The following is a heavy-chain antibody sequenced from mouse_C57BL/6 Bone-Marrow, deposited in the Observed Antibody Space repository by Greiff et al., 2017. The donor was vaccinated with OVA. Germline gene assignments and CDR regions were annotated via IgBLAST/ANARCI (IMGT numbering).Heavy chain of an antibody. J-gene: IGHJ4*01. Sequence: QVTLKESGPGILQSSQTLSLTCSFSGFSLSTSGMGVSWLRQPSGKGLEWLAHIYWDDDKRYNPSLKSRLTISKDTSRNQVFLKITSVDTADTATYYCARRDLLLRSYYAMDYWGQGTSVTVSS. CDR2: IYWDDDK. CDR1: GFSLSTSGMG. CDR3: ARRDLLLRSYYAMDY. V-gene: IGHV8-12*01. D-gene: IGHD1-1*01.